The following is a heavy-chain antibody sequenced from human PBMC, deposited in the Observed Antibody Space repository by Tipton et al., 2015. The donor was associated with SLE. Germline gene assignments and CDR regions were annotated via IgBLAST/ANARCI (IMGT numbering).Heavy chain of an antibody. CDR1: GGTITTTSYH. J-gene: IGHJ4*02. D-gene: IGHD2-8*02. V-gene: IGHV4-39*07. CDR2: VFYSGTT. Sequence: TLSLTCTVSGGTITTTSYHWGWIRQPPGKALEWIGSVFYSGTTYYTPSLKSRVSISVDTSKSQFSLHLRSVTAADTAVYYCARPDYCAGGTCYLDWGQGILVTVSS. CDR3: ARPDYCAGGTCYLD.